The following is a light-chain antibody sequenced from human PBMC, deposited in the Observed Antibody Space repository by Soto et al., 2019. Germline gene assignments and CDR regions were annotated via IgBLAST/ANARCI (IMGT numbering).Light chain of an antibody. CDR1: QSRLHSNVYNY. V-gene: IGKV2-28*01. J-gene: IGKJ4*01. CDR3: MQALQTPLT. CDR2: LGS. Sequence: DIVMTQSPLSLPVTPGEPASISCRSSQSRLHSNVYNYLDWYLQKPGQSPQLLIYLGSNRASGVPDRFSGSGSGTDFTLKISRVEAEDVGVYYCMQALQTPLTFGGGTKVEIK.